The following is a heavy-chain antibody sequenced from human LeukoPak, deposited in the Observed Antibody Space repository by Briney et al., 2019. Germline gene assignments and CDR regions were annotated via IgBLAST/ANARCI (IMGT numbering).Heavy chain of an antibody. Sequence: SQTLSLTCAISGDSVSSNSAAWNWIRQSPSRGLEWLGRTYYRSKWYSAYAVSVKTRISINSDTSKNQFSLKLSSVTAADTAVYYCARQGDPEPGIAAAGHDHWGQGTLVTVSS. J-gene: IGHJ4*02. CDR1: GDSVSSNSAA. V-gene: IGHV6-1*01. D-gene: IGHD6-13*01. CDR2: TYYRSKWYS. CDR3: ARQGDPEPGIAAAGHDH.